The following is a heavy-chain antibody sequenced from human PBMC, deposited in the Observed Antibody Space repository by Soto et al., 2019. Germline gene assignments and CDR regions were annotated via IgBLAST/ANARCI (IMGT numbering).Heavy chain of an antibody. CDR2: IRGSGGST. Sequence: EVQLLESGGGLVQPGGSLRLSCAASGFTFSSYAMSWVRQAPGKGLEWVSAIRGSGGSTYYADSVKGRFTISRDNSKXXXYLXXXXXXXXXXXXXXXAKRGIVGATSYFDYWGQGTLVTVSS. CDR1: GFTFSSYA. J-gene: IGHJ4*02. CDR3: AKRGIVGATSYFDY. D-gene: IGHD1-26*01. V-gene: IGHV3-23*01.